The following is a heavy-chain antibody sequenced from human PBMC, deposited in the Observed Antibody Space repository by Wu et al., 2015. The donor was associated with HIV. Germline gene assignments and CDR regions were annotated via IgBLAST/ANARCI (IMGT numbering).Heavy chain of an antibody. V-gene: IGHV1-2*02. CDR3: TKDYGIVGSTLPEYFQH. CDR2: INPNSGGS. D-gene: IGHD1-26*01. J-gene: IGHJ1*01. Sequence: QVQLMQSGAEVKKPGASVKVSCKTSGYTFTDNYIHWVRQAPGQGLEWMGWINPNSGGSKSPQKFQGRVTMTRDTSVSTVYLELTRLKFDDMAIYYCTKDYGIVGSTLPEYFQHWGQGTLVTVSS. CDR1: GYTFTDNY.